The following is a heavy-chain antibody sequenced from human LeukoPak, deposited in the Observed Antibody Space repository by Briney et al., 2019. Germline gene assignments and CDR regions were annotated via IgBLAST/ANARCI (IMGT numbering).Heavy chain of an antibody. CDR1: GFTFRSYA. CDR3: ARDLYGGKGDY. V-gene: IGHV3-23*01. CDR2: VTGGGGTT. Sequence: GGSLRLSCAASGFTFRSYAMSWVRQAPGKGLEWVSTVTGGGGTTYYADSVKGRFTISRDNAKNTLYLQMNSLRAEDTAVYYCARDLYGGKGDYWGQGTLVTVSS. J-gene: IGHJ4*02. D-gene: IGHD4-23*01.